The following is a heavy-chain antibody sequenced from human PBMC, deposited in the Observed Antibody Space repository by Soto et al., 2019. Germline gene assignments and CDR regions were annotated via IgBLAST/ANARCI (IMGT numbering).Heavy chain of an antibody. CDR3: ARHVVVTAHDAFDI. CDR1: GGSISSSSYC. D-gene: IGHD2-21*02. J-gene: IGHJ3*02. V-gene: IGHV4-39*01. Sequence: KTSETLSLTCTVSGGSISSSSYCWGWIRQPPGRGLEWIGSIYYSGSTYYNPSVKSRVTISVDTPKNQFSLKLSSVTAADTAVYYCARHVVVTAHDAFDIWGQGTMVT. CDR2: IYYSGST.